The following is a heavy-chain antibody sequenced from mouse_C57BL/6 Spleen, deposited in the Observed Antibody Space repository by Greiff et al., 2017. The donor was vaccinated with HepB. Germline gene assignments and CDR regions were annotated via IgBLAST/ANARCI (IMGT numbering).Heavy chain of an antibody. CDR1: GYSITSGYY. CDR3: ARDDGYFWYFDV. V-gene: IGHV3-6*01. J-gene: IGHJ1*03. Sequence: EVQLQESGPGLVKPSQSLSLPCSVTGYSITSGYYWNWIRQFPGNKLEWMGYISYDGSNNYNPSLKNRISITRDTSKNQFFLKLNSVTTEDTATYYCARDDGYFWYFDVWGTGTTVTVSS. CDR2: ISYDGSN. D-gene: IGHD2-3*01.